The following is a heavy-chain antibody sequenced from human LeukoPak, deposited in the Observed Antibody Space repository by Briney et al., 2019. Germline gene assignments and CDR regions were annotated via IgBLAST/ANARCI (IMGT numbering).Heavy chain of an antibody. V-gene: IGHV1-18*01. Sequence: GASVKVSCKASGYTFTTYGISWVRQAPGQGLEWMGWISTYNGNPTYVQNLQGRVTMTTDTSTSTAYMELRSLRSDDTAVYYCARDSGRIAANFDYWAREPWSPSPQ. J-gene: IGHJ4*02. CDR1: GYTFTTYG. D-gene: IGHD6-13*01. CDR2: ISTYNGNP. CDR3: ARDSGRIAANFDY.